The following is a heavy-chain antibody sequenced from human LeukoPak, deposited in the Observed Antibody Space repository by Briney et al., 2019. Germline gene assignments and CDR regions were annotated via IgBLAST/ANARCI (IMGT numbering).Heavy chain of an antibody. J-gene: IGHJ4*02. CDR2: IYHSGST. CDR1: GGSISSYY. D-gene: IGHD3-3*01. V-gene: IGHV4-59*01. Sequence: SETLSLTCTVSGGSISSYYWSWVRQPPGKGLEWIGYIYHSGSTNYNPSLKSRVNLSVDMARNQISLKMSSVTAADTAVYYCARSRVWSDYWGYFDYWGQGTLVTVSS. CDR3: ARSRVWSDYWGYFDY.